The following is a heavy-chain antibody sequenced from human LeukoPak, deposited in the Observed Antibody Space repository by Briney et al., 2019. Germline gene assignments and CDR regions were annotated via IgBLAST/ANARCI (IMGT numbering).Heavy chain of an antibody. J-gene: IGHJ6*03. CDR2: INHSGST. D-gene: IGHD7-27*01. Sequence: SETLSLTCAVYGGSFSGYYWSWIRQPPGKGLEWIGEINHSGSTNYNPSLKSRVTISVDTSKNQFSLKLSSVTAADTAVYYCARCVGIYYMDVWGKGTTVTISS. CDR3: ARCVGIYYMDV. CDR1: GGSFSGYY. V-gene: IGHV4-34*01.